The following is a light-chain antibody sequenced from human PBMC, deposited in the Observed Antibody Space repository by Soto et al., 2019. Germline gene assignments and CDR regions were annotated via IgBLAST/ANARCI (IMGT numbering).Light chain of an antibody. CDR1: QSVSSSF. V-gene: IGKV3D-20*02. J-gene: IGKJ5*01. CDR3: QQRSGWPRVT. Sequence: EIVLTQSPGTLSLSPGERATLSCRASQSVSSSFLAWYQQKPGQALRLLIYDASSRATGIPARFSGSGSGTDFTLTISSLEPEDFAVYYCQQRSGWPRVTFGQGTRLEIK. CDR2: DAS.